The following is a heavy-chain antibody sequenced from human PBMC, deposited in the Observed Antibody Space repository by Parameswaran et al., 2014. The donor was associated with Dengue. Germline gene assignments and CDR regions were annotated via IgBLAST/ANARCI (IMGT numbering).Heavy chain of an antibody. J-gene: IGHJ6*02. Sequence: WVRQAPGQGLEWMGWISAYNGNTNYAQKLQGRVTMTTDTSTSTAYMELRSLRSDDTAVYYCARSPYGGDHNYYYYYGMDVWGQGTTVTVSS. CDR2: ISAYNGNT. D-gene: IGHD4-23*01. CDR3: ARSPYGGDHNYYYYYGMDV. V-gene: IGHV1-18*01.